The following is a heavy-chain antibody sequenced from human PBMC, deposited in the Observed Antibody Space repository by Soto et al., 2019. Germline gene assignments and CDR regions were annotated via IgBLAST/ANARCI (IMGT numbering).Heavy chain of an antibody. J-gene: IGHJ4*02. CDR2: VWYDGSNK. D-gene: IGHD3-22*01. Sequence: QVQLVESGGGVVQPGRSLRLSCAASGFTFRSYGMHWVRQAPGKGLEWVAFVWYDGSNKYYADSVKGRFTISRDNSKNXIYLQMNSMRAEDTAVYYCARDPPDDSSGYYSFDYWGQGTLVTVSS. CDR3: ARDPPDDSSGYYSFDY. V-gene: IGHV3-33*01. CDR1: GFTFRSYG.